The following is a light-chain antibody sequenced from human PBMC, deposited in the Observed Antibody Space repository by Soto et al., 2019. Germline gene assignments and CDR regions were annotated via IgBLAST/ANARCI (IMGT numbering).Light chain of an antibody. CDR2: RAS. Sequence: DLQMTQSPSSLSASVGDRVTITCRASQSIITWLAWYQQKPGKGLKVLIYRASNLETGVPSRFSGSGSGTEFTLTISSLQPDDFATYYCQQYNVYPWTFGQGTKVETK. J-gene: IGKJ1*01. CDR3: QQYNVYPWT. CDR1: QSIITW. V-gene: IGKV1-5*03.